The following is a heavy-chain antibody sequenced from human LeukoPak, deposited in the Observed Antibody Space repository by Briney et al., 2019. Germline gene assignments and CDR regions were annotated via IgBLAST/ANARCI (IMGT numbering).Heavy chain of an antibody. D-gene: IGHD2-2*01. V-gene: IGHV1-46*01. CDR1: GYTFTSYY. CDR2: INPSGGST. Sequence: ASVKVSCKASGYTFTSYYMHWVRQAPGQGPEWMGIINPSGGSTSYAQKFQGRVTMTRDTSTSTVYMELSSLRSEDTAVYYCARDPGHCSSTSCPYYYYYYYMDVWGKGTTVTVSS. J-gene: IGHJ6*03. CDR3: ARDPGHCSSTSCPYYYYYYYMDV.